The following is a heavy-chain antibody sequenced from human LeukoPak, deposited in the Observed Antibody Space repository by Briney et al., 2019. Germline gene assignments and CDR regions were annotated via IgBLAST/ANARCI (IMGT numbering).Heavy chain of an antibody. CDR1: GYSFTSYW. V-gene: IGHV5-51*01. CDR2: IYPGDSDT. CDR3: ARIGYCTNGVCYTWGTLMDV. D-gene: IGHD2-8*01. Sequence: GESLKISCKGSGYSFTSYWIGWVRQMPGKGLEWMGIIYPGDSDTRYSPSFQGQVTISADKSISTAYLQWSSLKASDTAMYYCARIGYCTNGVCYTWGTLMDVWGKGTTVTVSS. J-gene: IGHJ6*03.